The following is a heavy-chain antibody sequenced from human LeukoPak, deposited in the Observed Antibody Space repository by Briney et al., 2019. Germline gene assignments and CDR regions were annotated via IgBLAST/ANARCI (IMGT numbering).Heavy chain of an antibody. D-gene: IGHD1-26*01. CDR3: GRVFGRQLPDY. CDR1: GYTFTGYY. J-gene: IGHJ4*02. Sequence: GASVKVSCKASGYTFTGYYLHWVRQAPGQGLEWMGWIKPNSGGTNYAQKFQGRGTITRHTSISTAYMEVSRLISDDTAVYYCGRVFGRQLPDYWGQGTLVTVSS. CDR2: IKPNSGGT. V-gene: IGHV1-2*02.